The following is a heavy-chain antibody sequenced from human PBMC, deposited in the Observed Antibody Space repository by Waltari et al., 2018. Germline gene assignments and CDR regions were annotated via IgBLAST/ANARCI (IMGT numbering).Heavy chain of an antibody. J-gene: IGHJ4*02. D-gene: IGHD3-10*01. CDR3: ARRRGRFGELLSVDY. CDR2: IYHSGST. CDR1: YY. V-gene: IGHV4-38-2*01. Sequence: YYWGWIRQPPGKGLEWIGSIYHSGSTYYNPSLKSRVTISVDTSKNQFSLKLSSVTAADTAVYYCARRRGRFGELLSVDYWGQGTLVTVSS.